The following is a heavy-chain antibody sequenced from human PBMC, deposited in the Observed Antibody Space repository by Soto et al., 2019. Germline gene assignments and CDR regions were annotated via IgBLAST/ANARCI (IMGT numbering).Heavy chain of an antibody. CDR3: ARDHDSSGYFFDY. J-gene: IGHJ4*02. D-gene: IGHD3-22*01. CDR1: GGSISSGSYY. Sequence: SEPLSLTCAVSGGSISSGSYYWSWIRQPPGKVLEWIGYIYYSGSTNYNPSPKSRVTISVDTSKNQFSLKLSSVTAADTAVYYCARDHDSSGYFFDYWGQGTLVTVSS. V-gene: IGHV4-61*01. CDR2: IYYSGST.